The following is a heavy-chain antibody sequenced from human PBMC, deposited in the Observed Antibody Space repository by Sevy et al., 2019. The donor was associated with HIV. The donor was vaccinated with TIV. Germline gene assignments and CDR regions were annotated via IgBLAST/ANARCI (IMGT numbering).Heavy chain of an antibody. CDR1: GYTLTELS. CDR2: FDPEDDEK. D-gene: IGHD3-22*01. V-gene: IGHV1-24*01. Sequence: ASVKVSCKVSGYTLTELSVHWVRQAPGKGLEWMATFDPEDDEKIYAQKFQGRVTMTEDTSTDTAYMELSSLRSEDMAVYDCATTKDYYDSSGYPFDYWGQGTLVTVSS. CDR3: ATTKDYYDSSGYPFDY. J-gene: IGHJ4*02.